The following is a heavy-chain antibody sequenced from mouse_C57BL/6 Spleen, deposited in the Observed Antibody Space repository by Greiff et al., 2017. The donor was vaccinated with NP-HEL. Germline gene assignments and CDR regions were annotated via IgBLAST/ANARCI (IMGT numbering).Heavy chain of an antibody. CDR1: GYTFTDYE. Sequence: VKLMESGAELVRPGASVTLSCKASGYTFTDYEMHWVKQTPVHGLEWIGAIDPETGGTAYNQKFKGKAILTADKSSSTAYMELRSLTSEDSAVYYCTRGAYYFAYWGQGTTLTVSS. CDR3: TRGAYYFAY. CDR2: IDPETGGT. J-gene: IGHJ2*01. V-gene: IGHV1-15*01.